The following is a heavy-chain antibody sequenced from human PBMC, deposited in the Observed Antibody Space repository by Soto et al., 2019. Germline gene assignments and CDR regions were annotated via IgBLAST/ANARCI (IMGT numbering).Heavy chain of an antibody. Sequence: EVQLLESGGGLVQPGGSLRLSCAASGFTFSSYAMSWVRQAPGKGLEWVSAISGSGGSTYYADSVKGRFTISRDNSKNTLHLKMNSLRAKDTAVYYCAKDSYNCNLYRFDYWGQGTLVTVSS. CDR3: AKDSYNCNLYRFDY. J-gene: IGHJ4*02. D-gene: IGHD1-7*01. CDR2: ISGSGGST. CDR1: GFTFSSYA. V-gene: IGHV3-23*01.